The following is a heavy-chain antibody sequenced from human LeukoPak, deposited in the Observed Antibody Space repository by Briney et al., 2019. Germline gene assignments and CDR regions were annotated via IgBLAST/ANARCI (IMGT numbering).Heavy chain of an antibody. CDR3: ARVRVDGDYWYFDL. D-gene: IGHD4-17*01. CDR2: INYGGST. V-gene: IGHV4-34*01. CDR1: LDSLSGYS. Sequence: SETLSLTCAVYLDSLSGYSWSWIRQPPGKGLEWIGEINYGGSTNYNPSLKSRVTISVDTSKNQFSLKLSSVTAADTAVYYCARVRVDGDYWYFDLWGRGTLVTVSS. J-gene: IGHJ2*01.